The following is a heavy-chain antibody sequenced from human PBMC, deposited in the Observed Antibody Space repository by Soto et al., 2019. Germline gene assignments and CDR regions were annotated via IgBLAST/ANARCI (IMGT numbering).Heavy chain of an antibody. CDR1: GGTFSSYA. CDR2: IIPIFGTA. V-gene: IGHV1-69*13. CDR3: ARDSRFWSVYYLFDY. J-gene: IGHJ4*02. D-gene: IGHD3-3*01. Sequence: GASVKVSCKASGGTFSSYAISWVRQAPGQGLEWMGGIIPIFGTANYAQKFQGRVTITADESTSTAYMELSSLRSEDTAVYYCARDSRFWSVYYLFDYGGRGTLVPVS.